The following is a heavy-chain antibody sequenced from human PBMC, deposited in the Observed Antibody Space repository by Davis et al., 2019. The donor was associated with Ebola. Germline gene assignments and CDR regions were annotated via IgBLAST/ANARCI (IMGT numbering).Heavy chain of an antibody. J-gene: IGHJ6*02. CDR1: GFTFSDYY. CDR3: AREAPPRPYYGMDV. CDR2: ISSTSTTI. V-gene: IGHV3-11*04. Sequence: GESLKISCAASGFTFSDYYMSWIRQAPGKGLEWLSYISSTSTTIYYADSVKGRFTISRDNAKNSLYLQMNSLRAEDTAVYYCAREAPPRPYYGMDVWGQGTTVTVSS.